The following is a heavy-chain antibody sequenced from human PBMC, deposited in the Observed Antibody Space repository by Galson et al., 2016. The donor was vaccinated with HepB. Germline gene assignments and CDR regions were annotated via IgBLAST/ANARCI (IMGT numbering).Heavy chain of an antibody. V-gene: IGHV3-74*01. CDR2: INSDGNNK. Sequence: SLRLSCAASGFTFSRHWMHWVRQVPGKRLVWVSHINSDGNNKNYADSAKGRFTISRDNAKDTLLLQMSSLRAEDTAVYYCARGLGVETNHGIDYWGQGILVTVSS. J-gene: IGHJ4*02. CDR3: ARGLGVETNHGIDY. CDR1: GFTFSRHW. D-gene: IGHD4-23*01.